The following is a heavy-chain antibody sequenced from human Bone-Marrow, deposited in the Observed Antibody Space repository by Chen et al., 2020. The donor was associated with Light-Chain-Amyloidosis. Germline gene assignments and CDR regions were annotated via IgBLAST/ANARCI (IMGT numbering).Heavy chain of an antibody. CDR3: ARDQNYYDFWSGYSHDAFVI. CDR2: TYYRSKWYN. J-gene: IGHJ3*02. V-gene: IGHV6-1*01. Sequence: QVQLQQSGPGLVKPSQTLSLTCAISGDSVSSNSAAWNWIRQSPSRGLEWLGRTYYRSKWYNDYAVSVKSRITITPDTSTNQFSLQLNSVTPEDTAVYYCARDQNYYDFWSGYSHDAFVIWGQGTMVTFSS. D-gene: IGHD3-3*01. CDR1: GDSVSSNSAA.